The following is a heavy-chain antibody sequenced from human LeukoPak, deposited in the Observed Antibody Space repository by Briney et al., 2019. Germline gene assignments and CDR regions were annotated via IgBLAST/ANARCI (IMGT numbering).Heavy chain of an antibody. D-gene: IGHD1-26*01. CDR2: IYYSGTT. CDR1: GGSISSSNW. V-gene: IGHV4-4*02. J-gene: IGHJ6*02. Sequence: SGTLSLTCAVSGGSISSSNWWSWVRQPPGKGLEWIGYIYYSGTTYYNPSLKSRVTISVDTSKNQFSLKLTSVTAADTAVYYCARDSPYSGSYYYYGMDVWGQGTTVTVSS. CDR3: ARDSPYSGSYYYYGMDV.